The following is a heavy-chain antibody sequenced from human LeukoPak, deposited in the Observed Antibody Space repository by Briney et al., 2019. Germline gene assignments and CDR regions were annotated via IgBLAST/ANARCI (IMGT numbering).Heavy chain of an antibody. Sequence: GGSLRLSCAASGFTFSSYGMHWVRQAPGKGLEWVAFIRYDGSNKYYADSVKGRFTISRDNSKNTLYLQMNTLRAEDTAVYYCAKNRSGRCSQGLDYWGQGTLGTVSS. CDR2: IRYDGSNK. CDR3: AKNRSGRCSQGLDY. J-gene: IGHJ4*02. V-gene: IGHV3-30*02. D-gene: IGHD3-22*01. CDR1: GFTFSSYG.